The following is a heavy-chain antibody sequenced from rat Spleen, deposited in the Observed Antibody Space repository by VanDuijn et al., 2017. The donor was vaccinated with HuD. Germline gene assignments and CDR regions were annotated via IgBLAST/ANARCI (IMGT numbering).Heavy chain of an antibody. CDR2: ITYSGSI. V-gene: IGHV3-1*01. J-gene: IGHJ3*01. CDR1: GYSITSNY. CDR3: ARSDGTHYYLPFAD. Sequence: EVQLQESGPGLVKPSQSLSLTCSVTGYSITSNYWAWIRKFPGNKMEWMGYITYSGSISYNPSLKSRISISRDTSKTQFFLQVDSVTTEDTATYYCARSDGTHYYLPFADWGQGTLVTVSS. D-gene: IGHD1-12*02.